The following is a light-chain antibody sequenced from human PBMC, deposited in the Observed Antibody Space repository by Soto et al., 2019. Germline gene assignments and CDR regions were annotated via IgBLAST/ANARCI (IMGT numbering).Light chain of an antibody. J-gene: IGLJ2*01. CDR1: SGSVSSNYY. CDR3: VLYMGSGISV. Sequence: QAVVTQEPSFSVSPGGTVTLTCGLSSGSVSSNYYPSWYQQTPGQAPRTLIYGTNTRSSGVPDRFSGSILGNKAALTITGAQADDESAYYCVLYMGSGISVFGGGTKVTVL. CDR2: GTN. V-gene: IGLV8-61*01.